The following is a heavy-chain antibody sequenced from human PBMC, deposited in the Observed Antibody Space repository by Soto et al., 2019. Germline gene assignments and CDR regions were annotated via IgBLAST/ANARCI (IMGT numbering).Heavy chain of an antibody. J-gene: IGHJ4*02. Sequence: ASVKVSCKASGGTFSSYAISWVRQAPGQGLEWMGGIIPIFGTANYAQKFQGRVTITADESTSTAYMELSSLRSEDTAVYYCARVDSSGWYDFDYWGQGTLVTVSS. V-gene: IGHV1-69*13. CDR3: ARVDSSGWYDFDY. D-gene: IGHD6-19*01. CDR1: GGTFSSYA. CDR2: IIPIFGTA.